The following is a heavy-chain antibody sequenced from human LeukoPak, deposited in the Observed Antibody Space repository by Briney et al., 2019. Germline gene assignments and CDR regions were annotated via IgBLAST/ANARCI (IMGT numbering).Heavy chain of an antibody. CDR2: ISAYNGNT. J-gene: IGHJ6*03. D-gene: IGHD3-9*01. CDR1: GYTFTTYE. V-gene: IGHV1-18*01. Sequence: ASVKVSCKASGYTFTTYEIYWVRQAPGQGLEWMGWISAYNGNTNYAQKLQGRVTMTTDTSTSTAYMELRSLRSDDTAVYYCARDRYFGYSYYMDVWGKGTTVTVSS. CDR3: ARDRYFGYSYYMDV.